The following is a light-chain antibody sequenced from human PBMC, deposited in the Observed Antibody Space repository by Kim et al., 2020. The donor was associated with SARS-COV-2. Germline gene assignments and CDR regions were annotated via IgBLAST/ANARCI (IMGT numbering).Light chain of an antibody. CDR2: RDS. J-gene: IGLJ3*02. V-gene: IGLV3-9*01. Sequence: VSWALGQTARITCGGNNIGSKNVHWYQQKPGQAPVLVIYRDSNRPSGIPERFSGSNSGNTATLTISRAQAGDEADYYCQVWDSSWVFGGGTKLTVL. CDR1: NIGSKN. CDR3: QVWDSSWV.